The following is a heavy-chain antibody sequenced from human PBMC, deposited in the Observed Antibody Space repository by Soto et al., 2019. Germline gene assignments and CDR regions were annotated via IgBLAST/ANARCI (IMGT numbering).Heavy chain of an antibody. V-gene: IGHV1-18*01. CDR2: ISAYNGNT. CDR3: ARDRARSYSSSYNWFDP. CDR1: GYTFTSYG. Sequence: QVQLVQSGAEVKKPGASVKVSCKASGYTFTSYGISWVRQAPGQGLEWMGWISAYNGNTNYAQKLQGRVTMTTDTSPSTAYMELRSLRSDDTAVYYCARDRARSYSSSYNWFDPWGQGTLVTVSS. J-gene: IGHJ5*02. D-gene: IGHD6-13*01.